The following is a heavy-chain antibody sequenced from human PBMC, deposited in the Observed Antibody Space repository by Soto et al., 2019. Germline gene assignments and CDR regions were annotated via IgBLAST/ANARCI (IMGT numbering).Heavy chain of an antibody. V-gene: IGHV5-51*01. J-gene: IGHJ6*02. Sequence: PGESLKISCKASGYSFTTYWIAWVRQMPGKGLEWMGIINPGDSDIRYSSSFQGQVTISADNSISTAYLQWSSLKASDTAMYYCARHEQFYYYYYGMDVWGQGTAVTVSS. CDR2: INPGDSDI. D-gene: IGHD4-4*01. CDR3: ARHEQFYYYYYGMDV. CDR1: GYSFTTYW.